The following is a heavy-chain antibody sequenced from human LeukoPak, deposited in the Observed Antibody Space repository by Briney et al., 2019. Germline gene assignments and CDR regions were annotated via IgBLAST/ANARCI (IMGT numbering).Heavy chain of an antibody. J-gene: IGHJ4*02. CDR2: ISPYSGNT. D-gene: IGHD6-13*01. V-gene: IGHV1-18*01. CDR1: GYTFHNYG. Sequence: ASVKVSWKASGYTFHNYGISWVRQAPGQGLEWMGWISPYSGNTDYTERLQGRVTMTTDTSTTTAFMELRSLRSDDTAVYYCARTSGVSAAGSPYYFDYWGQGTLVTVSS. CDR3: ARTSGVSAAGSPYYFDY.